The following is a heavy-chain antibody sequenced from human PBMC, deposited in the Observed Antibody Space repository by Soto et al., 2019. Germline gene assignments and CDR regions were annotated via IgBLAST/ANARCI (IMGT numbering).Heavy chain of an antibody. CDR3: ESEVIWSGYLYALDV. J-gene: IGHJ6*02. CDR2: IWSDGSKK. V-gene: IGHV3-33*01. Sequence: QVQLEESGGGVVQPGRSLRLSCAASGFTFSSSVMHWVRQAPGRGLEWVAVIWSDGSKKYYADSVTGRFAISRDNSINTLYLQMRSLSAEDTAVYYCESEVIWSGYLYALDVWGQGTTVTVSS. CDR1: GFTFSSSV. D-gene: IGHD5-12*01.